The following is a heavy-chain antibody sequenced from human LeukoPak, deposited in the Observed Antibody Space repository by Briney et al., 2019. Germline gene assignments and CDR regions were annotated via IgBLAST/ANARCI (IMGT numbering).Heavy chain of an antibody. V-gene: IGHV3-21*01. CDR1: GFTFSSYS. CDR2: ISSSPTYI. CDR3: VSTYHYDSSGYYPFDY. D-gene: IGHD3-22*01. Sequence: PGGSLRLSCAASGFTFSSYSMNWVRQAPGKGLEWVSSISSSPTYIYYADSVRGRFTISRDNSKNTLYLQMSSLRAEDTAVYYCVSTYHYDSSGYYPFDYWGQGTLVTVSS. J-gene: IGHJ4*02.